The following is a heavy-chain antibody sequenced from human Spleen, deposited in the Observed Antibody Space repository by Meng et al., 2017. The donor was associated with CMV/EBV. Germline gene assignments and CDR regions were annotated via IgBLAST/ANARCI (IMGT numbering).Heavy chain of an antibody. CDR3: AKINDYLWGSIYYFDF. D-gene: IGHD3-16*01. J-gene: IGHJ4*02. V-gene: IGHV3-23*01. Sequence: GGSLRLSCAATGFTFDDYGMSWVRQAPGKGLEWVSAISGSGGSTYYADSVKGRFTISRDNSKNTLYLQMNNLRAEDTAVYYCAKINDYLWGSIYYFDFWGQGTLVTVSS. CDR1: GFTFDDYG. CDR2: ISGSGGST.